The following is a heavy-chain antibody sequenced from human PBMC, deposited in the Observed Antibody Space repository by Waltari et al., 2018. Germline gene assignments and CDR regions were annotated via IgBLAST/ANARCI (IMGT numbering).Heavy chain of an antibody. V-gene: IGHV4-39*01. CDR3: ARHWKKSGYRFDP. J-gene: IGHJ5*02. CDR2: IYYSGRT. Sequence: QLQLQESGPGLVKPSETLSLTCTVSGGSISSGPFYWGWIRQSPGKGLEWIGSIYYSGRTDYNPTLESRVTISGDTSKNQFSLKLSSVTAADTAVYYCARHWKKSGYRFDPWGQGTLVTVSS. D-gene: IGHD5-12*01. CDR1: GGSISSGPFY.